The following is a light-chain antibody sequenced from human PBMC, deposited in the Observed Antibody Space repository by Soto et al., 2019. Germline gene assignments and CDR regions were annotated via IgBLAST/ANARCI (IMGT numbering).Light chain of an antibody. J-gene: IGKJ3*01. CDR1: ESLLHGNGYNY. CDR2: LGS. V-gene: IGKV2-28*01. CDR3: MQALKTPFT. Sequence: DIVMSQSPLSLPVTPGEPASISCRSGESLLHGNGYNYLDWYQQKPGQSPQLLIYLGSTRASGVPDRFSGSGSGTDFTLKISRVEAEDVGVYFCMQALKTPFTFGPGTKVEIK.